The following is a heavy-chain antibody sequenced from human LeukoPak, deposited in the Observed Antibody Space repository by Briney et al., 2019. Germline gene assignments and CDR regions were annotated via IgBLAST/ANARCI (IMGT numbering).Heavy chain of an antibody. CDR2: ISDSGST. D-gene: IGHD3-10*01. Sequence: SETLSLTCIVSGGSISRSAYYWGWLRQPPGKGLEWIGSISDSGSTYYSPSLKSRVTISVGTSKSQFSLKLRLVTAADTAVYYCARQDIWFGELVVWGQGTTVTVSS. J-gene: IGHJ6*02. CDR3: ARQDIWFGELVV. V-gene: IGHV4-39*01. CDR1: GGSISRSAYY.